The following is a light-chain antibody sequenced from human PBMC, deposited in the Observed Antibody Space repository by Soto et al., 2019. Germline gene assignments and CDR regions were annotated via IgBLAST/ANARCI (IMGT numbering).Light chain of an antibody. CDR3: CSYAGRSPYV. V-gene: IGLV2-23*01. CDR1: SSDVGSYNL. CDR2: EDN. Sequence: QSVLTQPASVSGSPGQSITISCTGTSSDVGSYNLVSWYQQHPGKAPKLMIYEDNKRPSGVSNRFSGSKSGNTASLTISGLQAEDAADYYCCSYAGRSPYVFGAGTKLTVL. J-gene: IGLJ1*01.